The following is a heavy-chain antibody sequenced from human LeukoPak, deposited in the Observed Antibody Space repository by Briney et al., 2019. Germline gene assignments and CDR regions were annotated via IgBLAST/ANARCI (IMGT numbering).Heavy chain of an antibody. CDR3: ARDSSSWGNYGMDV. Sequence: GASVKVSCKASGYTFTGYYMHWVRQAPGQGLEWMGSINPNSGGTNYAQKFQGRVTMTRDTSISTAYMELSRLRSDDTAVYYCARDSSSWGNYGMDVWGQGTTVTVSS. CDR1: GYTFTGYY. J-gene: IGHJ6*02. CDR2: INPNSGGT. V-gene: IGHV1-2*02. D-gene: IGHD6-13*01.